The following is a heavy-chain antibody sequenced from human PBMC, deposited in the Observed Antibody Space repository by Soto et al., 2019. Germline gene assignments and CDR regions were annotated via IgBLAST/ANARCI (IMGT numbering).Heavy chain of an antibody. CDR3: ARSRYDYVWGSYAFDI. J-gene: IGHJ3*02. D-gene: IGHD3-16*01. CDR2: VYSSGTT. Sequence: SETLSLTCSVSGGSINSYWWSWIRQPAGKGLEWIGRVYSSGTTDYNPSLNSRATMSVETSKNQFSLKLSSVTAADTAVYYCARSRYDYVWGSYAFDIWGQGTMVTVSS. V-gene: IGHV4-4*07. CDR1: GGSINSYW.